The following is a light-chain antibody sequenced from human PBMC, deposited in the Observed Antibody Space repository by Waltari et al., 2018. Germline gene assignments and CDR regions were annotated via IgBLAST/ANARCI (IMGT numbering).Light chain of an antibody. V-gene: IGLV1-47*01. CDR3: AAWDDSLRVV. Sequence: QSVLTQPPPASGTPGQRVTISCSGSSSNIGSNYVYWYQQLPGTAPKLLIYTNNQRPTGVPDRFSGSKSGTSASLAITGLRSEDEADYYCAAWDDSLRVVFGGGTKLTVL. J-gene: IGLJ2*01. CDR1: SSNIGSNY. CDR2: TNN.